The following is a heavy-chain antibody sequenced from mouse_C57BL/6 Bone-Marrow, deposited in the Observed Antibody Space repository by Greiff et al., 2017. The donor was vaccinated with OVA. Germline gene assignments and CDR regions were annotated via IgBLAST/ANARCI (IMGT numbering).Heavy chain of an antibody. CDR3: ARRTAQATSYAMDY. V-gene: IGHV2-2*01. J-gene: IGHJ4*01. CDR2: IWSGGST. Sequence: VKLQESGPGLVQPSQSLSITCTVSGFSLTSYGVHWVRQSPGKGLEWLGVIWSGGSTDYNAAFISRLSISKDNSKSQVFFKMNSLQADDTAIYYCARRTAQATSYAMDYWGQGTSVTVSS. CDR1: GFSLTSYG. D-gene: IGHD3-2*02.